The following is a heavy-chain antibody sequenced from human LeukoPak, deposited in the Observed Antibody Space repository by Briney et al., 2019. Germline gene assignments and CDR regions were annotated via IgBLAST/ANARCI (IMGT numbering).Heavy chain of an antibody. V-gene: IGHV3-49*03. J-gene: IGHJ4*02. Sequence: GGSLRLSCTASGFTFGDYLMSWFRQAPGKGLEWIGFISGGTTEYAASVKGRFTISRDDSTSIAYLQMNSLTTEDTAVYYCSRGSGWLTVYWGQGTLVTVSS. CDR1: GFTFGDYL. D-gene: IGHD6-19*01. CDR2: ISGGTT. CDR3: SRGSGWLTVY.